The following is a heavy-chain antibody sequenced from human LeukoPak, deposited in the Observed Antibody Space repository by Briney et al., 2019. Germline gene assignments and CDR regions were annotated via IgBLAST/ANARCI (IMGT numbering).Heavy chain of an antibody. CDR3: ARQSSVTRSGLDS. CDR2: ISYDGSNK. Sequence: GRSLRLSCADSGFTFNSHMHWVRQAPGEGLEWVAAISYDGSNKKYGDSVKGRFTISSDNSKNTLYLQMNSLRPEDTAAYYCARQSSVTRSGLDSWGQGTLVTVSS. V-gene: IGHV3-30*04. J-gene: IGHJ4*02. D-gene: IGHD4-17*01. CDR1: GFTFNSH.